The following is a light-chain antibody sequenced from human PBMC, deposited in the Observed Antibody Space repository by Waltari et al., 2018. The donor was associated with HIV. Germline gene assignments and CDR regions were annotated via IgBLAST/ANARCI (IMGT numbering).Light chain of an antibody. V-gene: IGKV1-9*01. J-gene: IGKJ2*01. Sequence: DIQLTQSPSFLSASVGDRVTISCRASQGISSYLAWYQQKPGKAPKLLIYGASTLQSGVPSRFFGSGSGTEFTLTISSLQPEDFATYYCQHHNSYPYTFGQGTKLEI. CDR2: GAS. CDR3: QHHNSYPYT. CDR1: QGISSY.